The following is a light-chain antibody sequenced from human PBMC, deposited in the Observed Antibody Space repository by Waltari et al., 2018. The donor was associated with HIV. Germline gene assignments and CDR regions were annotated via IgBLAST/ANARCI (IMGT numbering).Light chain of an antibody. V-gene: IGKV1-33*01. Sequence: DVRLTQSPSSLSASLGDTVTITCQASQDIRNFLNWYQQRPGRTPKLLIYDASSMEKGVPARFSGSASGTDFTFTISSLQPEDIATYYCHQFDNYPLTFGQGTRLDIK. CDR1: QDIRNF. CDR2: DAS. CDR3: HQFDNYPLT. J-gene: IGKJ5*01.